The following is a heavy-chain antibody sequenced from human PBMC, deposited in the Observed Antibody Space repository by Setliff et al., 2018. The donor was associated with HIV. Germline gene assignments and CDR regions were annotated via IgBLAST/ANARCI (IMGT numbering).Heavy chain of an antibody. CDR3: ATPVTSRGYYFDRSGYYSWFYLDF. J-gene: IGHJ4*02. CDR1: GGSISSGSYY. V-gene: IGHV4-61*02. Sequence: SETLSLTCTVSGGSISSGSYYWSWIRQPAGKGLEWIGRIYTSGSTYYNPSLESRVTLSVDTSKNQFSLKLSSVTAAGTAVYYCATPVTSRGYYFDRSGYYSWFYLDFWGQGTLVTVSS. CDR2: IYTSGST. D-gene: IGHD3-22*01.